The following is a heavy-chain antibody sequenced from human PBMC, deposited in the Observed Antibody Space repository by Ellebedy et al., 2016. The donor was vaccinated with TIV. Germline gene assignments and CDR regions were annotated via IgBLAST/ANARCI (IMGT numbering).Heavy chain of an antibody. D-gene: IGHD3-10*01. Sequence: GESLKISCTASGFSFDAYTMHWVRHVPGKGLEWVSLITWDGSDTFYADSVRGRFTISRDNIKNSLYLQMNSLRAEDTALYYCARDILGSSPDYWGQGTLVTVSS. J-gene: IGHJ4*02. V-gene: IGHV3-43*01. CDR3: ARDILGSSPDY. CDR2: ITWDGSDT. CDR1: GFSFDAYT.